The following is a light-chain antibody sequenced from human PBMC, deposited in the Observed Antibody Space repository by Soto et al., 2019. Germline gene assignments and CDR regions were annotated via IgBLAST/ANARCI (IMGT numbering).Light chain of an antibody. J-gene: IGKJ1*01. CDR3: QQFNSFPRT. CDR2: AAS. CDR1: QGISSY. Sequence: DIQLTQSPSFLSASVGDRVTVTCRASQGISSYLAWYQQKPGKAPKLLIYAASTLQSGVPSRFSGSGSGTEFTLTISSLQTEDCATYYCQQFNSFPRTFGLGTKVEIK. V-gene: IGKV1-9*01.